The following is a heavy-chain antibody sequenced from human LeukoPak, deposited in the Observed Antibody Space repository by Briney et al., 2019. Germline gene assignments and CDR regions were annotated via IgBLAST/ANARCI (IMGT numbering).Heavy chain of an antibody. CDR1: GGTFSSYA. CDR2: IIPIFGTA. CDR3: AKEPHYYGSGSYLDH. J-gene: IGHJ4*02. D-gene: IGHD3-10*01. Sequence: SVKVSCKASGGTFSSYAISWVRQAPGQGLEWMGGIIPIFGTANYAQKFQGRVTITTDESTSTAYMELSSLRSEDTAVYYCAKEPHYYGSGSYLDHWGQGTLVTVSS. V-gene: IGHV1-69*05.